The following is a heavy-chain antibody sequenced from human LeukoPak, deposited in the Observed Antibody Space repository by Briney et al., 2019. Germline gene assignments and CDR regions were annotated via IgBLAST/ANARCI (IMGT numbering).Heavy chain of an antibody. CDR3: ARENSGSLDY. CDR2: IYSGGNT. V-gene: IGHV3-66*02. CDR1: GFTVSSSY. J-gene: IGHJ4*02. Sequence: GGSLRLSCAASGFTVSSSYMGWVRQAPGKGLEWVSVIYSGGNTYYADSVKGRFTISRDNSKNTLYLQMNSLRVEDTAVYYCARENSGSLDYWGQGTLVTVSS. D-gene: IGHD1-26*01.